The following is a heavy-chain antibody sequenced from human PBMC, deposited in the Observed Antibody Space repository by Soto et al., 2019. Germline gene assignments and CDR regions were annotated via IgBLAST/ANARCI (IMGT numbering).Heavy chain of an antibody. CDR3: AKDSTRQLAYWLDP. Sequence: RASVKVSCKASGFSFTGYYIHWLRQAPGQGLEWMGWINAHSGGTEYAQKFQGRVTLTRDTSIATAYLTLTSLTSDDTALYYCAKDSTRQLAYWLDPWGQGTQVTVSS. CDR1: GFSFTGYY. V-gene: IGHV1-2*02. CDR2: INAHSGGT. D-gene: IGHD6-6*01. J-gene: IGHJ5*02.